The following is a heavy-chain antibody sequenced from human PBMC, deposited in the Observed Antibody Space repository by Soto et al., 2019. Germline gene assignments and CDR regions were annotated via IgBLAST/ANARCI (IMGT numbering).Heavy chain of an antibody. J-gene: IGHJ5*02. V-gene: IGHV4-59*01. CDR1: NGSIGSYY. D-gene: IGHD6-13*01. Sequence: SETLSLTCTISNGSIGSYYWTWIRQPPGKGLEWIGHIYYSGSTNYNPSLKSRLTLSLDTSKNQFSLKLTSVTAADTAVYYCARVGRLITAAGLLDAWGQGTLVTSPQ. CDR2: IYYSGST. CDR3: ARVGRLITAAGLLDA.